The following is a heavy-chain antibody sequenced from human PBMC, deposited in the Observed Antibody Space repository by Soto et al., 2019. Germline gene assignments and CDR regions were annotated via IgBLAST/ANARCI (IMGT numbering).Heavy chain of an antibody. J-gene: IGHJ4*02. CDR1: GDSITSNSYF. Sequence: QLQLQESGPGLVKPSETLSLTCTVSGDSITSNSYFWAWIRQPPGKGLEWIGSIYYSGTTYYNPSLKSRVTISVDRSKNQFSLKLSSVTAADTAVYYCARHFSVDYFGYWGQGALVTVSS. CDR3: ARHFSVDYFGY. V-gene: IGHV4-39*01. CDR2: IYYSGTT.